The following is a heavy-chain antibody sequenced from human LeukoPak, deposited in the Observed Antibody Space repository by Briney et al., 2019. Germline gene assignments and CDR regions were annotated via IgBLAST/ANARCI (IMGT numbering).Heavy chain of an antibody. J-gene: IGHJ4*02. CDR2: ISYDGSNK. CDR1: GFAFSSYA. Sequence: GGSLRLSCAASGFAFSSYAMHWVRQAPGKGLEWVAVISYDGSNKYYADSVKGRFTISRDNSKNTLYLQMSSLRAEDTAVYYCATAESNYDILTGYSRYWGQGTLVTVSS. V-gene: IGHV3-30*04. D-gene: IGHD3-9*01. CDR3: ATAESNYDILTGYSRY.